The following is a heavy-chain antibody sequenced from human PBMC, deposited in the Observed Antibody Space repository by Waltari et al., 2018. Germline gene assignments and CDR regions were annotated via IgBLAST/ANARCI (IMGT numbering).Heavy chain of an antibody. Sequence: QVQLQESGPGLVKPSETLSLTCPVSGGSISSHYWSWIRQPPGKGLEWIGYIYYSVSTNYNPSLKSRVTISVDTSKNQFSLKLSSVTAADTAVYYCARGLMYYDFWSGLDYWGQGTLVTVSS. V-gene: IGHV4-59*11. J-gene: IGHJ4*02. CDR1: GGSISSHY. D-gene: IGHD3-3*01. CDR2: IYYSVST. CDR3: ARGLMYYDFWSGLDY.